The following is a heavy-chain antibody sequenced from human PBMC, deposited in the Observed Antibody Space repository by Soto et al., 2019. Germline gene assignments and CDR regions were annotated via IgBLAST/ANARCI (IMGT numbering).Heavy chain of an antibody. V-gene: IGHV3-48*02. Sequence: GSLRLSRVHSRDTPSRSNMYCVRQAPGKGLEWVSYISSSGGTIYYADSVKGRFTISRDNAKNSLYLQMNSLRDEDTAVYYCANSGNYYMGYWGQGTLVTVSS. D-gene: IGHD5-12*01. CDR2: ISSSGGTI. J-gene: IGHJ4*02. CDR3: ANSGNYYMGY. CDR1: RDTPSRSN.